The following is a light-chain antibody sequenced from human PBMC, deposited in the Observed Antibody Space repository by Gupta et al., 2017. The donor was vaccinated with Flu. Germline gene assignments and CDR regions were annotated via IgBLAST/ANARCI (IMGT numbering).Light chain of an antibody. CDR3: QQYNSYSRT. Sequence: GDRVAITCRASQSISSGLAWYQQKPGKAPKLLIYKASSLESGVPSRVSGSGSGTEFTLTISSLQPDDFATYYCQQYNSYSRTFGQGTKVEIK. CDR2: KAS. J-gene: IGKJ1*01. CDR1: QSISSG. V-gene: IGKV1-5*03.